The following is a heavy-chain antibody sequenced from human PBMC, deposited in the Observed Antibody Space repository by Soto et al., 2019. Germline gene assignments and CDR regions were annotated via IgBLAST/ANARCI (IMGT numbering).Heavy chain of an antibody. V-gene: IGHV3-74*01. Sequence: GGSLRLSCAASGFTFSNYGMSWVRQAPGKGLEWVSPISSDGGSTSYADSVKGRFTISRDNAKNTLYLQMNSLRAEDTAVYYCARDRRAQITIFGVVITNDAFDIWGQGTMVTVSS. J-gene: IGHJ3*02. CDR2: ISSDGGST. CDR3: ARDRRAQITIFGVVITNDAFDI. CDR1: GFTFSNYG. D-gene: IGHD3-3*01.